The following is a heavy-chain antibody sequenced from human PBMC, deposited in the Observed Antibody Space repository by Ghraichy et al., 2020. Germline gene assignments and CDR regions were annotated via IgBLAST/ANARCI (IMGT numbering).Heavy chain of an antibody. V-gene: IGHV3-7*03. J-gene: IGHJ4*02. CDR1: GFTFSSYW. CDR3: ARGGDFWSGYYTGGFDY. CDR2: IKQDGSEK. Sequence: ESLNISCAASGFTFSSYWMSWVRQAPGKGLEWVANIKQDGSEKYYVDSVKGRFTISRDSAKNSLYLQMNSLRAEDTAVYYCARGGDFWSGYYTGGFDYWGQGTLVTVSS. D-gene: IGHD3-3*01.